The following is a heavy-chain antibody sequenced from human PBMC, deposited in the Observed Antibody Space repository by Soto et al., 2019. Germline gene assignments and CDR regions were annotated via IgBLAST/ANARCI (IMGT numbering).Heavy chain of an antibody. D-gene: IGHD6-13*01. CDR1: GYTFTSWD. CDR3: TASSWTGSGLDF. J-gene: IGHJ4*01. CDR2: MNPRSGNT. V-gene: IGHV1-8*01. Sequence: ASVKVSCKASGYTFTSWDVYWVRQAAGQGLEWMGYMNPRSGNTGYEQKFQGRVTMTRDTSISTAYMELSSLTSDDTAVYYCTASSWTGSGLDFWGQGTLVTVSS.